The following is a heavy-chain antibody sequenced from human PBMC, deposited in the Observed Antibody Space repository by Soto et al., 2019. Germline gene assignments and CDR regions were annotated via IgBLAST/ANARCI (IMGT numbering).Heavy chain of an antibody. V-gene: IGHV3-23*01. Sequence: EVQLLESGGGLAQPGGSLRLSCVTSGFSFSNSGMSWVRQAPGKGLDWVSGISGIGRNTYYTDSVTGRFLVSRDNSGNTLFLQMNSLRAEDTAIYFCAKNGLSNSPSAVDSWGQGTLVTVSS. CDR1: GFSFSNSG. CDR2: ISGIGRNT. D-gene: IGHD6-25*01. CDR3: AKNGLSNSPSAVDS. J-gene: IGHJ4*02.